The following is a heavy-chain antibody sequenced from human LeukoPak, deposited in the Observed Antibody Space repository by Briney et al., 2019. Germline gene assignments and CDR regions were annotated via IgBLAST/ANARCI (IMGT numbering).Heavy chain of an antibody. CDR3: AFGGVIVPTYYYYMDV. V-gene: IGHV1-69*01. Sequence: SVNVSCKASGGTFSSYAISWVRQAPGQGLEWMGGIIPIFGTANYAQKFQGRVTITEDESTSTAYMELSSLRSEDTAVYYCAFGGVIVPTYYYYMDVWGKGTTVTVSS. J-gene: IGHJ6*03. CDR2: IIPIFGTA. D-gene: IGHD3-16*02. CDR1: GGTFSSYA.